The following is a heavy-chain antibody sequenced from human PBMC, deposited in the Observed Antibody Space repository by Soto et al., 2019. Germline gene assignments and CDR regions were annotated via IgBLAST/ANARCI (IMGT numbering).Heavy chain of an antibody. D-gene: IGHD5-12*01. Sequence: ASVKVSCKASGYTFTDYFIHWVRQAPGQGLEWMGWINPDNGGTVYAQKFQGRITMARDTPVSTVYMELSGLRSGDTAVYYCTRSTQYSASLESDFWGQGTLVTVSS. J-gene: IGHJ4*02. V-gene: IGHV1-2*02. CDR3: TRSTQYSASLESDF. CDR1: GYTFTDYF. CDR2: INPDNGGT.